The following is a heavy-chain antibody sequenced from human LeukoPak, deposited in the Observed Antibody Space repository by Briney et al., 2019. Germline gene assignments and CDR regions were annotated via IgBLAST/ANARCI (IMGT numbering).Heavy chain of an antibody. D-gene: IGHD3-3*01. Sequence: GGSLRLSCAASGFTFSSYSMNWVRQAPGKGLEWVSYISSSSSTIYYADSVKGRFTISRDNAKNSLYLQMNSLRAEDTAVYYCARGGVLRFLGNIPEYMDVWGKGTTVTVSS. V-gene: IGHV3-48*01. J-gene: IGHJ6*03. CDR3: ARGGVLRFLGNIPEYMDV. CDR1: GFTFSSYS. CDR2: ISSSSSTI.